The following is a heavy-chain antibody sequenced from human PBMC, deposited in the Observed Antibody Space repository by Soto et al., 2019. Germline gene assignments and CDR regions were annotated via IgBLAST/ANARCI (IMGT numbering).Heavy chain of an antibody. CDR3: ARISSVDCSGYSPLEWWLDP. V-gene: IGHV5-51*01. J-gene: IGHJ5*02. D-gene: IGHD3-22*01. CDR2: IYSGDSDT. Sequence: GEALKIPWSGSGYNFSNYWNGWVRQEPGKGLEWMGIIYSGDSDTRYSTSFQGQVISSADMYIGTASLQRSSLKASGTALSYCARISSVDCSGYSPLEWWLDPWGQGTLVTVSS. CDR1: GYNFSNYW.